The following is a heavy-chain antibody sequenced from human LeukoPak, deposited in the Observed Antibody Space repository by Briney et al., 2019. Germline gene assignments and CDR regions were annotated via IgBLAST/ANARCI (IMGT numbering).Heavy chain of an antibody. D-gene: IGHD6-19*01. J-gene: IGHJ4*02. CDR2: IGGSGDKT. CDR3: VRRGDASSGWGDHDF. CDR1: GFTFNRNA. Sequence: GGSLRLSCAAPGFTFNRNAISWVRQAPGKGLEWVSTIGGSGDKTFYADSVKGRFTISRDNSKNMVHLQMNSLTGENTALYYCVRRGDASSGWGDHDFWGQGALVTVSS. V-gene: IGHV3-23*01.